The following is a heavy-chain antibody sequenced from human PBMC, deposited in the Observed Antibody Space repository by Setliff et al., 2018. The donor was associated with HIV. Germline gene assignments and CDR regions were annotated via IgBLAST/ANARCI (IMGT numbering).Heavy chain of an antibody. CDR2: MNSDGRT. D-gene: IGHD2-21*01. V-gene: IGHV3-53*01. CDR3: AKGVKWLAP. Sequence: GGSLRLSCAASDFTVSNNYMTWVRQAPGKGLEWVSVMNSDGRTFYADSVKGRFTISRDNSINIVYLHMNSLIAEDTAVYYCAKGVKWLAPWGQGTLVTV. CDR1: DFTVSNNY. J-gene: IGHJ5*02.